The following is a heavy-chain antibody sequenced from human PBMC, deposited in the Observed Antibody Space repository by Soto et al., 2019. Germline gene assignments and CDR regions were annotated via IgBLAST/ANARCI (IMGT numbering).Heavy chain of an antibody. CDR2: IIPILGIA. D-gene: IGHD2-2*01. CDR1: GGTFSNYT. J-gene: IGHJ4*02. Sequence: QVQLVQSGAEVKKPGSSVKVSCKASGGTFSNYTISWVRQAPGQGLEWMGRIIPILGIANYAQKFQGRVTITADKSTSTDYMELSSLRSEDTAVYYCARGGYCSSTSCQVFDYWGQGTLVTVSS. CDR3: ARGGYCSSTSCQVFDY. V-gene: IGHV1-69*02.